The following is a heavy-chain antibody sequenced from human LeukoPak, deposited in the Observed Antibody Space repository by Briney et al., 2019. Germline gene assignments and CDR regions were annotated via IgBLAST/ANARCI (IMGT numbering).Heavy chain of an antibody. D-gene: IGHD1-14*01. CDR1: GFTFSSYA. CDR3: ARYPGYKLPYYFDY. CDR2: ISGSGSGGST. J-gene: IGHJ4*02. V-gene: IGHV3-23*01. Sequence: GGSLRLSCAASGFTFSSYAMSWVRQAPGKGLEWVSTISGSGSGGSTYYADSVKGRFTISRDNAKNSLYLQMNSLRAEDTAVYYCARYPGYKLPYYFDYWGQGTLVTVSS.